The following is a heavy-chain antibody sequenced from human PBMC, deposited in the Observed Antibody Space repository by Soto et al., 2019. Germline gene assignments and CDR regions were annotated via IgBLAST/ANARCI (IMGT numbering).Heavy chain of an antibody. J-gene: IGHJ4*02. CDR2: IYYSGST. CDR1: GGSISSYY. V-gene: IGHV4-59*01. Sequence: SETLSLTCTVSGGSISSYYWSWIRQPPGKGLEWIGYIYYSGSTNYNPSLKSRVTISVDTSKNQFSLKLSSVTAADTAVYYCARVHGLERPRTYYFDYWGQGTLVTVSS. CDR3: ARVHGLERPRTYYFDY. D-gene: IGHD1-1*01.